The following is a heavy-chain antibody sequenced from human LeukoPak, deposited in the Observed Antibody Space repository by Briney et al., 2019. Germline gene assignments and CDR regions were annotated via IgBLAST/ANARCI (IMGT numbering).Heavy chain of an antibody. Sequence: SETLSLTCAVYGGSFSGYYWSWIRQPPGKGLEWIGETNHSGSTNYNPSLKSRVTISVDTSKNQFSLKLSSVTAADTAVYYCARGLRLWFGELRPHFDYWGQGTLVTVSS. CDR2: TNHSGST. CDR3: ARGLRLWFGELRPHFDY. CDR1: GGSFSGYY. V-gene: IGHV4-34*01. D-gene: IGHD3-10*01. J-gene: IGHJ4*02.